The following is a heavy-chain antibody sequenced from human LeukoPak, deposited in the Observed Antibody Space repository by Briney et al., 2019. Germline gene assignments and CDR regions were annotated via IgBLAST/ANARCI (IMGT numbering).Heavy chain of an antibody. D-gene: IGHD2-2*01. CDR3: AKEAIVVPASGPFDY. J-gene: IGHJ4*02. CDR1: GFTFSTSW. CDR2: IKEDGSVK. V-gene: IGHV3-7*03. Sequence: GGSLRLSCAASGFTFSTSWMDWVRQAPGKGLEWVANIKEDGSVKNYVDSVKGRFTISRDNSKNTLYLQMNSLRAEDTAVYYCAKEAIVVPASGPFDYWGQGTLVTVSS.